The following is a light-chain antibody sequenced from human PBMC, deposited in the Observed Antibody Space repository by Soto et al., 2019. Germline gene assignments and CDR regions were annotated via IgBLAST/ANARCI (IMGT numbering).Light chain of an antibody. J-gene: IGLJ2*01. V-gene: IGLV2-14*03. CDR3: LSYTTSDTFL. CDR1: SSDVGAYNY. CDR2: EVS. Sequence: QSALTQPASVSGSPGQSITISCSGTSSDVGAYNYVSWYQQHPGKVPKLIIYEVSIRPSGFSDRFSGSKSANTASLTISGLRAEDEADYYCLSYTTSDTFLFGGGTKLTVL.